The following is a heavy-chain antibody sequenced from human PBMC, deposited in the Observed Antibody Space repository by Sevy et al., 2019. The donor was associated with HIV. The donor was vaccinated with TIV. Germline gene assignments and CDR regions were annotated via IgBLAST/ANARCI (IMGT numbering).Heavy chain of an antibody. J-gene: IGHJ6*02. D-gene: IGHD4-17*01. Sequence: GGSLRLSCAASGFSFRSYWMTWVRQAPGKGLEWVASIYQDGSEKYYMDSVKGQFTVSRDKAKNSLFLQMISLRVEDTAVYYCAREGSYGDYMLSYYYGMDVWGQGTTVTVSS. CDR2: IYQDGSEK. V-gene: IGHV3-7*01. CDR1: GFSFRSYW. CDR3: AREGSYGDYMLSYYYGMDV.